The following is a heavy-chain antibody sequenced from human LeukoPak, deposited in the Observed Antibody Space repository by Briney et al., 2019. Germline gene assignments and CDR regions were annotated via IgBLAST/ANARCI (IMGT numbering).Heavy chain of an antibody. CDR2: ISNSGSTI. D-gene: IGHD6-13*01. V-gene: IGHV3-11*01. J-gene: IGHJ4*02. CDR3: ARDRAAAGPDY. Sequence: KPGGSLRLSCAASGFTFSGYYMSWIHQAPGKGLEWVSYISNSGSTIYYADSVKGRFTISRDNAKNSLYLQMNSLRAEDTAVYYCARDRAAAGPDYWGQGTLVTVSS. CDR1: GFTFSGYY.